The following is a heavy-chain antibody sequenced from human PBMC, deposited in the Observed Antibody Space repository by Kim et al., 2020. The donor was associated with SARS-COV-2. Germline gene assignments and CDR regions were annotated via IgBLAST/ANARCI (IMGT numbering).Heavy chain of an antibody. J-gene: IGHJ3*02. D-gene: IGHD1-7*01. CDR2: IYYSGST. CDR3: ASGNSGTRDI. V-gene: IGHV4-39*01. Sequence: SETLSLTCTVSGGSISSSSYYWGWIRQPPGKGLEWIGSIYYSGSTYYNPSLKSRVTISVDTSKNQFSLKLSSVTAADTVVYYCASGNSGTRDIWGQGTMV. CDR1: GGSISSSSYY.